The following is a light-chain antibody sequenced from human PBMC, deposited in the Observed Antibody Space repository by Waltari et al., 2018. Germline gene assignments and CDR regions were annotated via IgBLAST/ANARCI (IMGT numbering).Light chain of an antibody. V-gene: IGKV3-20*01. Sequence: EIVLTQSPGTLSLSPGARATLSCRTSQSVSSTYLAWYQQKPGQAPRLLIHGASSRVTGLPDRFSGSGSGTDFTLTISRLEPEDFAVYYCQQYGSSPVTFGPGTKVDIK. CDR2: GAS. J-gene: IGKJ3*01. CDR3: QQYGSSPVT. CDR1: QSVSSTY.